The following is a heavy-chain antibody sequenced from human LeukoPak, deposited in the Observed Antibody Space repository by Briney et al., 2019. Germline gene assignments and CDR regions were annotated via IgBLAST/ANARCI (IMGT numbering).Heavy chain of an antibody. Sequence: ASVRVSCKASGYTFTGYYIHWVRQAPGQGLEWMGRINPNSGGTNYAQKFQGRVTMTRDTSISTAYMELSRLRSDDTAVYYCARGAVASYFDYWGQGTLVTVSS. CDR3: ARGAVASYFDY. V-gene: IGHV1-2*06. D-gene: IGHD6-19*01. CDR1: GYTFTGYY. CDR2: INPNSGGT. J-gene: IGHJ4*02.